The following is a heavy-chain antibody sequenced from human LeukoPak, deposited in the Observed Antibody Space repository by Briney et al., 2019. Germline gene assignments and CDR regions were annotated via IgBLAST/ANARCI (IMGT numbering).Heavy chain of an antibody. CDR1: GGSIRSYY. V-gene: IGHV4-59*01. Sequence: PTETLSLTCTVSGGSIRSYYWSWIRQPPGKGLEWIGYIYYSGSTNYNPSLKSRVTISVDTSKNQFSLKLSSVTAADTAVYYCAAGGIQLWFSSDYYYYGMDVWGQGTTVTVSS. CDR2: IYYSGST. D-gene: IGHD5-18*01. J-gene: IGHJ6*02. CDR3: AAGGIQLWFSSDYYYYGMDV.